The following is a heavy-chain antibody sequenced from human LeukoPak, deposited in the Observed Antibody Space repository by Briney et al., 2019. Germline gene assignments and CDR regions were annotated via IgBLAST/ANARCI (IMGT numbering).Heavy chain of an antibody. CDR1: GFSVSTNY. J-gene: IGHJ4*02. D-gene: IGHD3-22*01. CDR3: ARAVVVINNFDY. V-gene: IGHV3-66*01. Sequence: GESLRLSCAASGFSVSTNYMSWVRQAPGKGLEWVSVIYSSGSTYYADSVKGRATISRDTSKNTLYLQMNSLRAEDTAVYYCARAVVVINNFDYWGQGTLVTVSS. CDR2: IYSSGST.